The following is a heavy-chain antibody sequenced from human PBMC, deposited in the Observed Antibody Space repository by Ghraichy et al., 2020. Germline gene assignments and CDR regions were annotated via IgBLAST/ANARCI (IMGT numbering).Heavy chain of an antibody. CDR2: IYHNGNT. V-gene: IGHV4-39*01. D-gene: IGHD3-9*01. CDR1: GGSISSTTYC. CDR3: ASYDIFTGIVDY. J-gene: IGHJ4*02. Sequence: SETLSLTCSVSGGSISSTTYCWGWIRQPPGKGLEWIGSIYHNGNTYHNPSLRRPVSISIATSKNQFSLRLSYVTAADSAVYFCASYDIFTGIVDYWGRGTRVTVSS.